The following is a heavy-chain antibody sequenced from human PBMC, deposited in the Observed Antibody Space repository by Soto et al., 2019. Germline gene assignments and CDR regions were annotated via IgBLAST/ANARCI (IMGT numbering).Heavy chain of an antibody. CDR2: IFWNDDK. CDR1: GFSLSTSGVG. Sequence: QISLQESGLMLLKPTQTLTLTCTFSGFSLSTSGVGVGWIRQPPGKALEWLALIFWNDDKRYSPSLKSRLSITKDTSKNQVVLTMSNMGPVDTGTYYCAHSFPSSPNYYHSSASSWWFDPWGPGALVTVSS. CDR3: AHSFPSSPNYYHSSASSWWFDP. V-gene: IGHV2-5*01. J-gene: IGHJ5*02. D-gene: IGHD3-22*01.